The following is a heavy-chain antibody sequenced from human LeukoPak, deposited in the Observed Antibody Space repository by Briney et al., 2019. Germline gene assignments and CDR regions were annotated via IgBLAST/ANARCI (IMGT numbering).Heavy chain of an antibody. D-gene: IGHD3-3*01. J-gene: IGHJ4*02. V-gene: IGHV3-30*18. CDR1: GFTFSTYG. CDR3: AKGRDFHFEY. Sequence: PGGSLRLSCTASGFTFSTYGMHWVRQAPGKGLEWVTLISYDGSTKYYSDSVKGRFTISRDNSKSTLNLQMTSLRVEDTAVYYCAKGRDFHFEYWGQGTLVTVSS. CDR2: ISYDGSTK.